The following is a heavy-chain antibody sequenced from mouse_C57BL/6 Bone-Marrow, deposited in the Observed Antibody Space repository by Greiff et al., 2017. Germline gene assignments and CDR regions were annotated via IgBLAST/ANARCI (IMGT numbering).Heavy chain of an antibody. Sequence: VQLQQSGAELVRPGASVKLSCTASGFNIKDDYMHWVKQRPEQGLEWIGWIDPENGDTEYASKFQGKATITADTSSNTAYLQLSSLTSEDTAVYYCTTPMTTVVATDYWGQGTTLTVSS. V-gene: IGHV14-4*01. CDR1: GFNIKDDY. D-gene: IGHD1-1*01. CDR2: IDPENGDT. CDR3: TTPMTTVVATDY. J-gene: IGHJ2*01.